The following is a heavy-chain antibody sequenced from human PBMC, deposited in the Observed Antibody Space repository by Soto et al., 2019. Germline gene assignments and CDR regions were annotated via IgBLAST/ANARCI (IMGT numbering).Heavy chain of an antibody. CDR3: ARGVYGDGYNSYHYGMDV. J-gene: IGHJ6*02. V-gene: IGHV3-33*01. CDR2: IWYDGSNK. D-gene: IGHD5-12*01. Sequence: GGSLRLSCAASGFTFSSYGMHWVRQAPGKGLEWVAVIWYDGSNKYYADSVKGRFTISRDNSKNTLYLQMNSLRAEDTAVYYCARGVYGDGYNSYHYGMDVWGQGTTVTVSS. CDR1: GFTFSSYG.